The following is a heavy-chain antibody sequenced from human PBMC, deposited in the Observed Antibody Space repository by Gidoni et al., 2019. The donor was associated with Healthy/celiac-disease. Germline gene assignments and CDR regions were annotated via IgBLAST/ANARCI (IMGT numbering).Heavy chain of an antibody. D-gene: IGHD2-2*01. J-gene: IGHJ6*02. V-gene: IGHV3-11*01. CDR1: GFTFSDYY. Sequence: QVQLLESGGGLVKPGGSLRLSCAASGFTFSDYYMSWIRQAPGKGLEWVSYISSSGSNIYYADSVKGRFTISRDNAKNSLYLQMNSLRAEDTAVYYCAREGGVAVVPAAMDYYYGMDVWGQGTTVTVSS. CDR3: AREGGVAVVPAAMDYYYGMDV. CDR2: ISSSGSNI.